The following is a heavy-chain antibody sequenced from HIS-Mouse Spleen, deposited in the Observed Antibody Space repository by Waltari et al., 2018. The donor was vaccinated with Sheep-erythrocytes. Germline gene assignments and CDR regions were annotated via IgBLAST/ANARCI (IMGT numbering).Heavy chain of an antibody. CDR2: MNPNSGNT. J-gene: IGHJ5*02. D-gene: IGHD6-13*01. CDR3: ARGIAAAGTDWFDP. V-gene: IGHV1-8*01. CDR1: GYTFTSYD. Sequence: QVQLVQSGAEVKKPGASVKVSCKASGYTFTSYDINWVRQATGHGLEWMGWMNPNSGNTGYEQKFQGRVTMTRNTAISTAYMELSSLRSEDTAVYYCARGIAAAGTDWFDPWGQGTLVTVSS.